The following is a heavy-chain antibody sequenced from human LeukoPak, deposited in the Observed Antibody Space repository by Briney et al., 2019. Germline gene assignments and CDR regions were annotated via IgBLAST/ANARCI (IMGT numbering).Heavy chain of an antibody. J-gene: IGHJ4*02. D-gene: IGHD3/OR15-3a*01. CDR1: GFTFSSYA. CDR2: ISYDGSNK. V-gene: IGHV3-30*01. Sequence: GRSLRLSCAASGFTFSSYAMHWVRQAPGKGLEWVAVISYDGSNKYYADSVKGRFTISRDNSRNTLYLQMNSLRAEDTAVYYCARGTEHSPGYFDYWGQGTLVTVSS. CDR3: ARGTEHSPGYFDY.